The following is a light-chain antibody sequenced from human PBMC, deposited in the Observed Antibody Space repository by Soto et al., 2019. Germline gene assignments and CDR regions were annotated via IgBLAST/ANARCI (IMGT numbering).Light chain of an antibody. J-gene: IGKJ4*01. CDR3: QHFNNLPPLT. CDR1: QDISNS. V-gene: IGKV1-33*01. Sequence: DIQMTQSPSSLSASVGDRVTITCQASQDISNSFNWYQQKPGKAPNLLIYDTSTLETGVASRFSGSGSYTYFNLTINSLQPEDVATYYCQHFNNLPPLTFGGGTKVEIK. CDR2: DTS.